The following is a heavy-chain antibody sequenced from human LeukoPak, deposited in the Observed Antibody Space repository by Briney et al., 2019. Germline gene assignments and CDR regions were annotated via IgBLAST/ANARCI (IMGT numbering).Heavy chain of an antibody. V-gene: IGHV4-61*02. CDR3: AREGVDTAMVTWFDY. Sequence: PSETLSLTCTVSGGSISSGSYYWSWIRQPAGKGLEWIGRIYTSGSTNYNPSLKSRVTISVDTSKNQFSLKLSSVTAVDTAVYYCAREGVDTAMVTWFDYWGQGTLVTVSS. D-gene: IGHD5-18*01. J-gene: IGHJ5*01. CDR1: GGSISSGSYY. CDR2: IYTSGST.